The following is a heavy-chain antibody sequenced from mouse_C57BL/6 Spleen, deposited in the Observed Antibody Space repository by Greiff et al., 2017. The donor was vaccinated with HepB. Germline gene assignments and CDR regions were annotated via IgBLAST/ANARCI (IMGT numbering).Heavy chain of an antibody. CDR1: YTFTDYYM. Sequence: VQLQQSGPELVKPGASVKMSCKASGYTFTDYYMHWVKQKPGKGLEWIGEIYPGSGNTYYNEKFKGKATLTADTSSSTAYMQLSSLTSEDSAVYFGARSIYYDYDVPFAYWGQGTLVTVSA. CDR3: RSIYYDYDVPFAY. J-gene: IGHJ3*01. V-gene: IGHV1-83*01. CDR2: YPGSGNTY. D-gene: IGHD2-4*01.